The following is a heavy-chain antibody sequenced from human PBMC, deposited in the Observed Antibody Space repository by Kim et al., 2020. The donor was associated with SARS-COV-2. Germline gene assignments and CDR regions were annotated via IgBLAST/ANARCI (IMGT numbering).Heavy chain of an antibody. CDR3: AKTSGYSGYDYYFDY. Sequence: DSVKGRFTISRDNSKNTLYLQMNSLRAEDTAVYYCAKTSGYSGYDYYFDYWGQGTLVTVSS. V-gene: IGHV3-23*01. D-gene: IGHD5-12*01. J-gene: IGHJ4*02.